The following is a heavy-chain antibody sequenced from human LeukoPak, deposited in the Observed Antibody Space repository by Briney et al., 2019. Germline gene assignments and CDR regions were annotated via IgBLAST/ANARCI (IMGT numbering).Heavy chain of an antibody. CDR3: ANGNRCTSPNCLGYYYFYMDV. Sequence: GGSLRLSCAASGFTFSSYAMNWVRQAPGRGLEWVSGFSGSGGTTYYADSVKGRFTISRDNSKNTLYLQMNSLRAEDTAVCYCANGNRCTSPNCLGYYYFYMDVWGKGTTVTVSS. V-gene: IGHV3-23*01. CDR2: FSGSGGTT. CDR1: GFTFSSYA. D-gene: IGHD2-8*01. J-gene: IGHJ6*03.